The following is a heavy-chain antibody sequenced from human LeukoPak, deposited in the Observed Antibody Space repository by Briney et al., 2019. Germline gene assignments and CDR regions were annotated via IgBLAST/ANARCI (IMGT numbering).Heavy chain of an antibody. CDR3: AKAQVAAGDY. J-gene: IGHJ4*02. CDR1: GFTVSSNY. V-gene: IGHV3-23*01. CDR2: ISGSGGST. Sequence: GGSLRLSCAASGFTVSSNYMSWVRQAPGKGLEWVSAISGSGGSTYYADSVKGRFTISRDNSKNTLYLQMNSLRAEDTAVYYCAKAQVAAGDYWGQGTLVTVSS. D-gene: IGHD6-13*01.